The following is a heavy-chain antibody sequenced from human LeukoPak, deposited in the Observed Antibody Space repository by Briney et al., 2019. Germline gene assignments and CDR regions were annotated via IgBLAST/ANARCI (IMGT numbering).Heavy chain of an antibody. V-gene: IGHV3-30*04. D-gene: IGHD3-3*01. CDR3: ARGQRAHVEWSNYMDV. J-gene: IGHJ6*03. CDR1: GFTFSSYA. Sequence: GGSLRLSCAASGFTFSSYAMHWVRQAPGKGLAWVALISYDGSNKYYADSVKGRFTISRDNSKNTLYLQMNSLRTEDTAVYYCARGQRAHVEWSNYMDVWGKGTTVIVSS. CDR2: ISYDGSNK.